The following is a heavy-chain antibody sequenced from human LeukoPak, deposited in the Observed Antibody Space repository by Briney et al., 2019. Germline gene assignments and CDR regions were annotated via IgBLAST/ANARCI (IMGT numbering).Heavy chain of an antibody. D-gene: IGHD6-6*01. CDR1: GFTFSSYS. CDR2: IYYSGST. Sequence: GSLRLSCAASGFTFSSYSMNWVRQPPGKGLEWIGSIYYSGSTYYNPSLKSRVTISVDTSKNQFSLKLSSVTAADTAVYYCARSTIAARLLDYWGQGTLVTVSS. J-gene: IGHJ4*02. CDR3: ARSTIAARLLDY. V-gene: IGHV4-39*07.